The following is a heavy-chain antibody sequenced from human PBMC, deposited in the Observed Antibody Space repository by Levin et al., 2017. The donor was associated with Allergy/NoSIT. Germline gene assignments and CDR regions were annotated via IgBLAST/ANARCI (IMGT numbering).Heavy chain of an antibody. CDR3: ARDSFYCAGATCYPD. D-gene: IGHD2-15*01. CDR2: ISANTGGT. V-gene: IGHV1-2*02. Sequence: PGESLKISCKASGDSFTDYYMHWLRQAPGQGLEWMGWISANTGGTYYAQKFQGRVTMTRDTAINTAYMELSDLRSDDTAVFYCARDSFYCAGATCYPDWGQGTLVTVSS. CDR1: GDSFTDYY. J-gene: IGHJ4*02.